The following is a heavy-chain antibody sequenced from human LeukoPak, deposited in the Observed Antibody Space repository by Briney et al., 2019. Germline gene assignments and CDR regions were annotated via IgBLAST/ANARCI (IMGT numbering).Heavy chain of an antibody. J-gene: IGHJ4*02. CDR3: ARDWGSGSYWFDY. CDR1: GFTFSSYS. CDR2: ISSSSSYT. D-gene: IGHD3-10*01. V-gene: IGHV3-21*01. Sequence: GGSLRLSCAASGFTFSSYSMNWVRPAPGKGLEWVSSISSSSSYTYYADSVRGRFTISRDNAKNSLHLQINSLRAEDTAVYYCARDWGSGSYWFDYWGQGTLATVSS.